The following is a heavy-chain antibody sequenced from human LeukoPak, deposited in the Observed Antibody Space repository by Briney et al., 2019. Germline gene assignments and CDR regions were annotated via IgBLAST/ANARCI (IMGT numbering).Heavy chain of an antibody. V-gene: IGHV3-66*01. CDR1: GFTVSSSY. D-gene: IGHD2-15*01. Sequence: PGRSLRLSCAASGFTVSSSYMSWVRQAPGKGLEWVSLIYSAGSTYYADSVKGRFTISRDNSKNTLYLQMNSLRAEDTAVYYCARKTPRFGDYDYWGQGTLVTVSS. J-gene: IGHJ4*02. CDR2: IYSAGST. CDR3: ARKTPRFGDYDY.